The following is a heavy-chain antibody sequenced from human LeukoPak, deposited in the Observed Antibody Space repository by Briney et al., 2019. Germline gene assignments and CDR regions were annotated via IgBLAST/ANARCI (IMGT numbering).Heavy chain of an antibody. CDR3: ARETTVSREWYFDL. V-gene: IGHV3-74*01. CDR1: VLSLNNYW. J-gene: IGHJ2*01. CDR2: MNIDGSGT. D-gene: IGHD4-17*01. Sequence: PGGSLRLSCAAWVLSLNNYWMLWVRQAPGKGRVWVSRMNIDGSGTSYADSLERRFTSSRDNAKDTLYLQMNSLRAEDTGVYYCARETTVSREWYFDLWGRATLATLAS.